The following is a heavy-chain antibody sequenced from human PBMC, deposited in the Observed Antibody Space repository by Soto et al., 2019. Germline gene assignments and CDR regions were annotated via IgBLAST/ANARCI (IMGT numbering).Heavy chain of an antibody. CDR1: GFTFSSYG. D-gene: IGHD6-13*01. V-gene: IGHV3-33*01. CDR2: IWYDGSNK. CDR3: ARDLLPRAAAEPYYYYGMDV. J-gene: IGHJ6*02. Sequence: LRLSCAASGFTFSSYGMHWVRQAPGKGLEWVAVIWYDGSNKYYADSVKGRFTISRDNSKNTLYLQMNSLRAEDTAVYYCARDLLPRAAAEPYYYYGMDVWGQGTTVTVSS.